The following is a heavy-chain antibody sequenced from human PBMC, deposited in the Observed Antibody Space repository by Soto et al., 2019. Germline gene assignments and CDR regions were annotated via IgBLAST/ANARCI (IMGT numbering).Heavy chain of an antibody. Sequence: SETLSLTCSVSRALINSGGFYYIWIRQPPGKGLEWLGYIFHSGSTLYTPSLRGRLTLSADTSRNQLSLHLTSVTAADTAVYYCVRGGIAGHWFDPWGQGILVT. V-gene: IGHV4-31*03. CDR1: RALINSGGFY. CDR2: IFHSGST. D-gene: IGHD2-15*01. J-gene: IGHJ5*02. CDR3: VRGGIAGHWFDP.